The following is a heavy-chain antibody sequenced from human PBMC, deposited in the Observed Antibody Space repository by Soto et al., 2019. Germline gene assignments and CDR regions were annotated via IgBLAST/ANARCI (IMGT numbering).Heavy chain of an antibody. CDR1: GGTFSSSA. Sequence: QVQLVQSGAEMKEPGSSVKVSCKTSGGTFSSSAISWLRQAPGQGLEWMGGILPLFRTPDYAQKFQGRVTIAADESTSTASMELRSLRSEDTAVYYCARDNDRLQLGGNYYYILDVWGQGTTITVSS. CDR2: ILPLFRTP. D-gene: IGHD4-4*01. J-gene: IGHJ6*02. V-gene: IGHV1-69*12. CDR3: ARDNDRLQLGGNYYYILDV.